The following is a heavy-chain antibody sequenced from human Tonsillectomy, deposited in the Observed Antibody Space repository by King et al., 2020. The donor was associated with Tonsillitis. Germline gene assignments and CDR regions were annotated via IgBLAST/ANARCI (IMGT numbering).Heavy chain of an antibody. J-gene: IGHJ4*02. V-gene: IGHV3-9*01. CDR1: GFTFDDYA. CDR3: AKAIXSIGYYIDY. Sequence: VQLVESGGGLVQPGRSLRLSCAASGFTFDDYAMHWVRQAPGKGLEWVSGISWNSGSIGYADSVKGRFTIXRDNAKNSLYLQMNSLGAEDTALYYCAKAIXSIGYYIDYWGQGXLVTVSS. D-gene: IGHD3-22*01. CDR2: ISWNSGSI.